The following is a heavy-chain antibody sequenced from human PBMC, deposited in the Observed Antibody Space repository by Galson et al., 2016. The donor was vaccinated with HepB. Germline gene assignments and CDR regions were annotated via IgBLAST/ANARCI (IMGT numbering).Heavy chain of an antibody. Sequence: SLRLSCAASGFTFSSYGMHWVRQAPGKGLEWVAVISYDGSNKYYADSVKGRFTISRDNSKNTLYLQMNSLRAEDTAVYYCAKEALLLHIVVVTATRGYFDYWGQGALGTVSS. CDR3: AKEALLLHIVVVTATRGYFDY. V-gene: IGHV3-30*18. CDR1: GFTFSSYG. CDR2: ISYDGSNK. D-gene: IGHD2-21*02. J-gene: IGHJ4*02.